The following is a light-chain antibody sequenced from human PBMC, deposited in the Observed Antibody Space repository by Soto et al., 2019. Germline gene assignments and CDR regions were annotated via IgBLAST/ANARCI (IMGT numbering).Light chain of an antibody. Sequence: DIQMTQSPSTLSASVGARVTITCRASQSISSWLAWYQQKTGKAPKLLIYDASSLESGVPSRFSGSGSGTEFTLTISSLQPDDVATYYCQQYNSYPLTFGGGTKVEIK. CDR3: QQYNSYPLT. J-gene: IGKJ4*01. V-gene: IGKV1-5*01. CDR1: QSISSW. CDR2: DAS.